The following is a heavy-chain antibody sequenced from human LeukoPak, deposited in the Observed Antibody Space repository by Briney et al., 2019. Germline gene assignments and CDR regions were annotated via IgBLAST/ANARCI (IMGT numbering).Heavy chain of an antibody. CDR2: ISSSSSYI. D-gene: IGHD3-9*01. V-gene: IGHV3-21*04. Sequence: PGGSLRLSCAASGFTFSSYSMNWVRQAPGKGLEWVSSISSSSSYIYYADSVKGRFTISRDNAKNSLYLQMNSLRAEDTAVYYCAKDTARGGWLLQHNWFDPWGQGTLVTVSS. J-gene: IGHJ5*02. CDR1: GFTFSSYS. CDR3: AKDTARGGWLLQHNWFDP.